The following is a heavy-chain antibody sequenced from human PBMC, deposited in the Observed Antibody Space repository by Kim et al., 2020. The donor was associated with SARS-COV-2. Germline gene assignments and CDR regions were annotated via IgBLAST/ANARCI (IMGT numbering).Heavy chain of an antibody. CDR1: GFTFSSYA. CDR2: ISGSGGST. Sequence: GGSLRLSCAASGFTFSSYAMSWVRQAPGKGLEWVSAISGSGGSTYYADSVKGRFTISRDNSKNTLYLQMNSLRAEDTAVYYCALLYDILTGPPFDYWGQGTLVTVSS. V-gene: IGHV3-23*01. CDR3: ALLYDILTGPPFDY. J-gene: IGHJ4*02. D-gene: IGHD3-9*01.